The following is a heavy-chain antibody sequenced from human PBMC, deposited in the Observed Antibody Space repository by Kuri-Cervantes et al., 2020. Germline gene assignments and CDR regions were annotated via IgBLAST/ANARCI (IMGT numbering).Heavy chain of an antibody. Sequence: SETLSLTCTVSGGSISSSSYYWGWIRQPPGKGREWIGSIYYSGSTYYNPSLKSRVTISVDTSKNQFSLKLSSVTAADTAVYYCARSKYYDSSGYYDAFDIWGQGTMVTVSS. D-gene: IGHD3-22*01. V-gene: IGHV4-39*07. CDR2: IYYSGST. J-gene: IGHJ3*02. CDR1: GGSISSSSYY. CDR3: ARSKYYDSSGYYDAFDI.